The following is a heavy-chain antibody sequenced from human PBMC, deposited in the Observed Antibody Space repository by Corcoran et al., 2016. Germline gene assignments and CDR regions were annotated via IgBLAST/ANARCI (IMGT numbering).Heavy chain of an antibody. CDR3: TSLPDSSGYYWGVDY. D-gene: IGHD3-22*01. V-gene: IGHV3-73*02. CDR2: IRSKANSYAT. CDR1: GFTFSGSA. Sequence: EVQLVESGGGLVQPGGSLKLSCAASGFTFSGSAMHWVRQASGEGLEWVGRIRSKANSYATAYAASVKGRFTISRDDSKNTAYLQMNSLKTEDTAVYYCTSLPDSSGYYWGVDYWGQGTLVTVSS. J-gene: IGHJ4*02.